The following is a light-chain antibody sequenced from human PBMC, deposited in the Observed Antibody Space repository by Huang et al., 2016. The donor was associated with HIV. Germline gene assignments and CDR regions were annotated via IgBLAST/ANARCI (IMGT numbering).Light chain of an antibody. CDR1: QSISSY. J-gene: IGKJ4*01. V-gene: IGKV1-39*01. CDR2: AAS. CDR3: QQSYNTPLLT. Sequence: DIQMTQSPSSLSASVGDRVTITCRASQSISSYLNWYQQKPGKAPKLLIYAASSLKSGVPSRFSGSGSGTDFTLTISSLQPEDFATYYCQQSYNTPLLTFGGGTKVEIK.